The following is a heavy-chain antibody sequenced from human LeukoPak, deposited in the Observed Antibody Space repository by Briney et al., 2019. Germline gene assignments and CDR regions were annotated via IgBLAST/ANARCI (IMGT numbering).Heavy chain of an antibody. Sequence: PSETLSLTCTVSGGSINSTNHYWGWIRQPPGKGLEWIGSIYYSGSTYYNPSLRSRVTISVDTSKNQFSLKLTSVTAADTAVYYCARDWEGLGEYWYFDLWGRGTLVTVSS. CDR3: ARDWEGLGEYWYFDL. J-gene: IGHJ2*01. CDR1: GGSINSTNHY. D-gene: IGHD1-26*01. V-gene: IGHV4-39*02. CDR2: IYYSGST.